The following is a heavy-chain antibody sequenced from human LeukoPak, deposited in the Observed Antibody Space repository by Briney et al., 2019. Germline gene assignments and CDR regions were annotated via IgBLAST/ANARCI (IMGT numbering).Heavy chain of an antibody. Sequence: GGSLRLSCAASGFTFSSYAMSWVRQAPGKGLEWVSAISGSGGSTYYADSVKGRFTISRDHSKNTLYLQMNRLRAEDTAVYYCAKAQAPAAIPYYFHYWGQGPLVTVSS. CDR3: AKAQAPAAIPYYFHY. J-gene: IGHJ4*02. CDR2: ISGSGGST. V-gene: IGHV3-23*01. CDR1: GFTFSSYA. D-gene: IGHD2-2*02.